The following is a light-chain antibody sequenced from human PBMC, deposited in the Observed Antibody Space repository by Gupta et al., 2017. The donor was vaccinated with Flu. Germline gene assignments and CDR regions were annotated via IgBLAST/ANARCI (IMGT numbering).Light chain of an antibody. CDR3: QVCDSGSDRWV. Sequence: SYLMTQPPSVSVAPGQTARSTCGGNNIGSKSVHWYQQQPGQAPVVVVYDDSDRPSGIPERFSGSNSGNTATLTISRVEAGDEADYYCQVCDSGSDRWVFGGRTKLTVL. V-gene: IGLV3-21*02. CDR2: DDS. CDR1: NIGSKS. J-gene: IGLJ3*02.